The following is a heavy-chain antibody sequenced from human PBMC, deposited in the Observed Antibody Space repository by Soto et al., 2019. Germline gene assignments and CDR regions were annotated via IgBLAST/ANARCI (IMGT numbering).Heavy chain of an antibody. CDR1: GGSISSGDYY. V-gene: IGHV4-31*02. CDR2: TDYSGST. Sequence: VQLRESGPGLVKPSQTLSLTCAVSGGSISSGDYYWSWIRQHLGKDLEWIGFTDYSGSTYYNPFLRSRVTISVDTSKNQFSLSLNSVTAADSAVYYCARAIAVTTPWFDPWGQGTLVTVSS. CDR3: ARAIAVTTPWFDP. J-gene: IGHJ5*02. D-gene: IGHD4-17*01.